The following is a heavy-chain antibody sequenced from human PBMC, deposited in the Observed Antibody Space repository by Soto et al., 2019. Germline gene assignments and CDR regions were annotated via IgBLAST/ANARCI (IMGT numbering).Heavy chain of an antibody. CDR2: ISYDGSNK. J-gene: IGHJ3*02. CDR1: GFTFSNYP. Sequence: VQLVESGGGVVQPGRSLRLSCAASGFTFSNYPMHWVRQAPGKGLEWVALISYDGSNKYYADSVKGRCTISRDNSKNTLYLQMSALRPEDTAVYYCALISVGATPIWGRGTMVTVSS. V-gene: IGHV3-30-3*01. D-gene: IGHD1-26*01. CDR3: ALISVGATPI.